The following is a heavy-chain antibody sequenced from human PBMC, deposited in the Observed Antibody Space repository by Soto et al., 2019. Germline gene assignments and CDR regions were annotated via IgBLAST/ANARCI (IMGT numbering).Heavy chain of an antibody. J-gene: IGHJ6*02. CDR1: GLTFSSYV. CDR2: ISYDGSNK. Sequence: PGGSLRLSCAASGLTFSSYVMHWVRQAPGKGLEWVAVISYDGSNKYYADSVKGRFTISRDNSKNTLYLQMNSLRAEDTAVYYCAKCLDYDFWSGPPLGYGMDVWGQGTTVTVSS. CDR3: AKCLDYDFWSGPPLGYGMDV. V-gene: IGHV3-30*18. D-gene: IGHD3-3*01.